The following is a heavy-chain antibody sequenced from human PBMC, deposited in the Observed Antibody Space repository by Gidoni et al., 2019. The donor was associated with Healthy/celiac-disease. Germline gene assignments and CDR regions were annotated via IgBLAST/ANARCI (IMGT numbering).Heavy chain of an antibody. D-gene: IGHD2-8*02. CDR1: GGSISSSSYY. CDR3: ARVRTGDFDY. CDR2: IYYSGST. V-gene: IGHV4-39*01. Sequence: GLVKPSETLSLTCTVSGGSISSSSYYWGWIRQPPGKGLEWIGSIYYSGSTYYNPSLKSRVTISVDTSKNQFSLKLSSVTAADTAVYYCARVRTGDFDYWGQGTLVTVSS. J-gene: IGHJ4*02.